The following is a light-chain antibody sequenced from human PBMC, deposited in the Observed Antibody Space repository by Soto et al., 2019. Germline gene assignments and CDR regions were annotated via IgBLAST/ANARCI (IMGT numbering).Light chain of an antibody. CDR1: QSVSSSY. Sequence: EIVLTQSPGTLSLSPGERATLSCRASQSVSSSYLAWYQQKPGQAPRLLIYGACSRAPGIPDRFSGSGSGTDFTLTISRLEPEDVDGSSPGTFGQGTRLEIK. V-gene: IGKV3-20*01. CDR3: GT. J-gene: IGKJ5*01. CDR2: GAC.